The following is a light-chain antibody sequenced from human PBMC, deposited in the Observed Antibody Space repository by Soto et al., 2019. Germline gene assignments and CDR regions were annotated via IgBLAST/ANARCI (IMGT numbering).Light chain of an antibody. V-gene: IGLV2-23*01. Sequence: QSVLTQPASVSGSPGQSITISCTGTSSDVGSYDLVSWYQHHPGKAPKLIIYEGSERPSGVSNRFSGSKSGNTAPLRISGLQAEGEADYYCCSYAGSTTYVFGAGTKVTVL. J-gene: IGLJ1*01. CDR1: SSDVGSYDL. CDR3: CSYAGSTTYV. CDR2: EGS.